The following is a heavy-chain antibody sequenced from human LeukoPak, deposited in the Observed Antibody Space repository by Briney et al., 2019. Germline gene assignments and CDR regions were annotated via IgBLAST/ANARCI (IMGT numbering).Heavy chain of an antibody. D-gene: IGHD3-10*01. CDR3: ARMVSGSGTYYFDS. CDR2: IYHSGST. CDR1: GSSISNNAL. J-gene: IGHJ4*02. Sequence: AAETLSLTCAVSGSSISNNALWGWIRQPPGKGLEWIGYIYHSGSTYYNPSLKSRVTMSADTSKNQFSLKLTSVTAVDTAVYYCARMVSGSGTYYFDSWGQETLLTVSS. V-gene: IGHV4-28*01.